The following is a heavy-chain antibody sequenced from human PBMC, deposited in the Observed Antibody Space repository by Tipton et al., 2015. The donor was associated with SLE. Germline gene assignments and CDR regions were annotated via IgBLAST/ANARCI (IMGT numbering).Heavy chain of an antibody. J-gene: IGHJ6*03. D-gene: IGHD5-18*01. CDR2: IYHSGST. Sequence: TLPLTCTVSGYSISSGYYWGWIRQPPGKGLEWIGSIYHSGSTYYNPSLKSRVTISVDTSKNQFSLKLSSVTAADTAVYYCASTLVISVYTARGYMDVWGKGTTVTVSS. V-gene: IGHV4-38-2*02. CDR1: GYSISSGYY. CDR3: ASTLVISVYTARGYMDV.